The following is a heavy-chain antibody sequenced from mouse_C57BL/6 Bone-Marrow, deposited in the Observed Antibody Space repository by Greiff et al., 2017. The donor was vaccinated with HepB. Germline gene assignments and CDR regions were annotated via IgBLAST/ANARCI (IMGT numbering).Heavy chain of an antibody. J-gene: IGHJ2*01. CDR1: DSEVFPIAY. CDR2: ILPSIGRT. Sequence: VQLQQSGSELRSPGSSVKLSCKDFDSEVFPIAYMSWVRQKPGHGFEWIGGILPSIGRTIYGEKFEDKATLDADTLSNTAYLELNSLTSEDSAIYYCARQYYYGSSYFDYWGQGTTLTVSS. V-gene: IGHV15-2*01. D-gene: IGHD1-1*01. CDR3: ARQYYYGSSYFDY.